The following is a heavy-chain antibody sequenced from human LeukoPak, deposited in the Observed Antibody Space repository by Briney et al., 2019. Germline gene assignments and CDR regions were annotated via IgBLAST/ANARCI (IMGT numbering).Heavy chain of an antibody. CDR2: TSYDGSEE. J-gene: IGHJ4*02. V-gene: IGHV3-30*04. Sequence: GGSLRLSCAASGFAFSSFAMHWVRQAPGQGLEWVAVTSYDGSEEFYADFVKGRFTISRDNSKNTSYMYMSSLRTEDTAVYYCGRAKGIAVDGTGSRIDFWGRGTLVSVSS. CDR1: GFAFSSFA. CDR3: GRAKGIAVDGTGSRIDF. D-gene: IGHD3-10*01.